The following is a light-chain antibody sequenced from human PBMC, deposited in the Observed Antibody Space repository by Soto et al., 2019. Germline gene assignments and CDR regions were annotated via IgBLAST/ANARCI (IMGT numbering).Light chain of an antibody. CDR1: QNINIY. V-gene: IGKV1-39*01. J-gene: IGKJ2*01. Sequence: DIPLTQSPSSLSASVGDRVTVTCRASQNINIYLNWYQQKPGKAPTLLIYGASSLQIGVPSRFSGRGSRTGFTLTISSLQTEDFATYFCQQSYRRPYSFGQGTKLEI. CDR2: GAS. CDR3: QQSYRRPYS.